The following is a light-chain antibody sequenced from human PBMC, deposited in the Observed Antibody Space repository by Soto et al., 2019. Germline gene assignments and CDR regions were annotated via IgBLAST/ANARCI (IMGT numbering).Light chain of an antibody. V-gene: IGKV3-20*01. CDR2: GAS. CDR1: QSVDSTY. J-gene: IGKJ1*01. CDR3: QYYDSFRT. Sequence: LAPGDRATLSCRASQSVDSTYLTWYQQKPGQAPRLLIYGASGRATGDPDRFSGSGSGTDFTLTISRLEPEDFAVYFCQYYDSFRTFGQGTKVDIK.